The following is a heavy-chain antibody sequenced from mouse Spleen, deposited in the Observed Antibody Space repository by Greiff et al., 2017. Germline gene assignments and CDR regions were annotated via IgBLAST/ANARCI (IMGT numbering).Heavy chain of an antibody. CDR3: APSMITTGAWFAY. CDR1: GYTFTSYW. CDR2: INPSSGYT. J-gene: IGHJ3*01. Sequence: QVQLKESGAELAKPGASVKLSCKASGYTFTSYWMHWVKQRPGQGLEWIGYINPSSGYTKYNQKFKDKATLTADKSSSTAYMQLSSLTYEDSAVYYCAPSMITTGAWFAYWGQGTLVTVSA. V-gene: IGHV1-7*01. D-gene: IGHD2-4*01.